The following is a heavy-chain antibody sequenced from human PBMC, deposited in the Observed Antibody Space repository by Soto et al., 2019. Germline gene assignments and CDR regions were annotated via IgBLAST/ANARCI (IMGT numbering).Heavy chain of an antibody. CDR3: AHGASVPCCYYFDY. J-gene: IGHJ4*02. D-gene: IGHD1-26*01. CDR2: IYWNDDK. Sequence: SGPTLVNPTQTLTLTCTFSGFSLSTSGVAVGWIRQPPGKALEWLALIYWNDDKRYSPSLKSRLTITKDTSKNQVVLTMTNIDPVDTATYYCAHGASVPCCYYFDYWGQGTLVTVS. V-gene: IGHV2-5*01. CDR1: GFSLSTSGVA.